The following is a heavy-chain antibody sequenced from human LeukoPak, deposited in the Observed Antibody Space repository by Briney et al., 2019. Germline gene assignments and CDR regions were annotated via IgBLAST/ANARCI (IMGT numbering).Heavy chain of an antibody. CDR1: GYSFTNYW. V-gene: IGHV5-51*01. CDR3: ARQDGYCSGGSCFYYYYGMDV. CDR2: IFPGDSNI. Sequence: GESLKISCKGSGYSFTNYWIGWVRQMPGKGLEWMGIIFPGDSNIRYSPSFQGQVTISADKSISTAYLQWSSLKASDTGIYYCARQDGYCSGGSCFYYYYGMDVWGQGTTVTVSS. J-gene: IGHJ6*02. D-gene: IGHD2-15*01.